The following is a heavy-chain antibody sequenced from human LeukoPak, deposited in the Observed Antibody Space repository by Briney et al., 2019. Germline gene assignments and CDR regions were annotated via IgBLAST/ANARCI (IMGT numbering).Heavy chain of an antibody. CDR3: AREHRYYYDSSDLDV. CDR2: IWYDGSNK. D-gene: IGHD3-22*01. V-gene: IGHV3-33*01. Sequence: GGSLRLSCAASGFTFSSYGMHWVRQAPGKGLEWVAVIWYDGSNKYYADSVKGRFTISRDNSKNTLYLQMNSLRAEDTAVYYCAREHRYYYDSSDLDVWGKGTTVTVSS. CDR1: GFTFSSYG. J-gene: IGHJ6*04.